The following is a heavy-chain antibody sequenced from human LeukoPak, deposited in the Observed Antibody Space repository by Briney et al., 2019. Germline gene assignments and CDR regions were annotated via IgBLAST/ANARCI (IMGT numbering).Heavy chain of an antibody. CDR2: INHNSGGT. Sequence: GASVTVSCKASGYTFTSYYMHWVRQAPGQGLEGMGRINHNSGGTNYAQKFQGRVTMTRDTSISTAYMELSRLRSDDTAVYYCARDVYCSGGSCYLNWFDPWGQGTPVPVSS. D-gene: IGHD2-15*01. J-gene: IGHJ5*02. CDR3: ARDVYCSGGSCYLNWFDP. CDR1: GYTFTSYY. V-gene: IGHV1-2*06.